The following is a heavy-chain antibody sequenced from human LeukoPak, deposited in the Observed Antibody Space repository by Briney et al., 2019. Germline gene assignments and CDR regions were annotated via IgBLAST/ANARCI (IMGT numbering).Heavy chain of an antibody. J-gene: IGHJ4*02. V-gene: IGHV4-39*01. CDR1: GVSVSSTTYY. CDR3: ARLSKGRYFDYILES. CDR2: IYYTGST. D-gene: IGHD3-9*01. Sequence: SETLCLTCTASGVSVSSTTYYWGWMRQPPGKDLEWMANIYYTGSTYSNPSLKSRVCMSVDTSKNQFSLKMSSLTAADTAVYFWARLSKGRYFDYILESWGQGTLVTFSS.